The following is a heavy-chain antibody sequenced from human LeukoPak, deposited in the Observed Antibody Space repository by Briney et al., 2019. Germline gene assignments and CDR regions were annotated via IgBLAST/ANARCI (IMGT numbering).Heavy chain of an antibody. Sequence: SQTLSLTCAISGDSVSSNSAAWHWIRQSPSRGLEWLGRTYYRSKWYHEYAVSVKTRITINPDTSKNHFSLRLGSVTPEDTAVYYCARDMFGYYFDYWGQGALVTVSS. CDR3: ARDMFGYYFDY. D-gene: IGHD3-10*02. CDR2: TYYRSKWYH. CDR1: GDSVSSNSAA. V-gene: IGHV6-1*01. J-gene: IGHJ4*02.